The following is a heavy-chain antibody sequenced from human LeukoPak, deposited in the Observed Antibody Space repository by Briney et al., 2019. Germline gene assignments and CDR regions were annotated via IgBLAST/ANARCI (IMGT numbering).Heavy chain of an antibody. CDR2: ISSSSSYI. J-gene: IGHJ4*02. Sequence: PGGSLRLSCAASGFTFSSYSMNWVRQAPGKGLEWVSSISSSSSYIYYADSVKGRFTISRDNAKNSLYLQMNSLRAEDTAVYYCARSLLMWYDYVWGSYRTDQSIDYWGQGTLVTVSS. CDR1: GFTFSSYS. D-gene: IGHD3-16*02. CDR3: ARSLLMWYDYVWGSYRTDQSIDY. V-gene: IGHV3-21*01.